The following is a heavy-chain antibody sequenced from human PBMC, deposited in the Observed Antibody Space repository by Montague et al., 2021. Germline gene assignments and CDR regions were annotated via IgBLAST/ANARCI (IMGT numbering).Heavy chain of an antibody. J-gene: IGHJ5*02. CDR2: ISHRGTT. Sequence: TLSLTCTVYGGSFSGYYWNWIRQRPGQGLEWLGYISHRGTTYYNPSLSSRLSISLDTSRNHLSLQLTSVTAADTAIYYCAIDASGSYVGWFNPWGQGALVTVSS. CDR1: GGSFSGYY. V-gene: IGHV4-34*09. D-gene: IGHD3-10*01. CDR3: AIDASGSYVGWFNP.